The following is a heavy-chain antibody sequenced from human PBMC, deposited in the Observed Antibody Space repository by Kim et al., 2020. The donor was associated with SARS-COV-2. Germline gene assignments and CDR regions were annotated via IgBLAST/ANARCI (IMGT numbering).Heavy chain of an antibody. CDR3: AKALLRGVNYYYYGMDV. V-gene: IGHV3-30*18. J-gene: IGHJ6*01. Sequence: GGSLRHSCAASGFTFSTYGMYWVRQAPGKGLEWVALISYDGSNEYYADPVKGRFTISRDNSKNTLYLQMNSLRAEDTALFYCAKALLRGVNYYYYGMDVWGQGTTVTVSS. CDR1: GFTFSTYG. D-gene: IGHD3-10*01. CDR2: ISYDGSNE.